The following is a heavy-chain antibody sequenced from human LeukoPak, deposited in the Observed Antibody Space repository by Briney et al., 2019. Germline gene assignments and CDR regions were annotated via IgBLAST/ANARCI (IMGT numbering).Heavy chain of an antibody. V-gene: IGHV1-24*01. J-gene: IGHJ3*02. CDR1: GYTLTELS. Sequence: GASVNVSCKVSGYTLTELSMHWVRQAPGKGLEWMGGFDPEDGETIYAQKFQGRVTMTEDTSTDTAYMELSSLRSEDTAVYYCATPGFGGDAFDIWGQGTMVTVSS. D-gene: IGHD3-16*01. CDR2: FDPEDGET. CDR3: ATPGFGGDAFDI.